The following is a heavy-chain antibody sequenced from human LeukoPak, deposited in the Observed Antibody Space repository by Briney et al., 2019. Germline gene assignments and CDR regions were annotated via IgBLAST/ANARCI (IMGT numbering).Heavy chain of an antibody. D-gene: IGHD5-24*01. Sequence: PSETLSLTRAVYGGSFSCYYWSWIRQPPGKGLEWIGEINHSGSTNYNPSLKSRVTISVDTSKNQFSLKLSSVTAADTAVYYCARASEMATIPFDYWGQGTLVTVSS. CDR3: ARASEMATIPFDY. CDR2: INHSGST. CDR1: GGSFSCYY. V-gene: IGHV4-34*01. J-gene: IGHJ4*02.